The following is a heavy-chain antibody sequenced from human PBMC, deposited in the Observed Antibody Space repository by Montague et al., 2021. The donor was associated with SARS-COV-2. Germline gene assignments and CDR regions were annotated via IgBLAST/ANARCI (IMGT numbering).Heavy chain of an antibody. CDR2: IYHSGST. Sequence: SETLSLTCTVSGGSLSSYYWSWIRQPPGKGLEWIGYIYHSGSTNYNPSLKSRVTISVDTSKNQFSLTLSSVTAADTAVYYCARHVSGSLTHFHHWGQGSLVTVSS. V-gene: IGHV4-59*08. J-gene: IGHJ1*01. CDR3: ARHVSGSLTHFHH. CDR1: GGSLSSYY. D-gene: IGHD1-26*01.